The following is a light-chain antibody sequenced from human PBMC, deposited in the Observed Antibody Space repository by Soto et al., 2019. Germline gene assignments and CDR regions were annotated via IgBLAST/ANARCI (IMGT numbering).Light chain of an antibody. J-gene: IGKJ3*01. CDR2: AAS. CDR1: QSVSSSY. V-gene: IGKV3-20*01. Sequence: EIVLTQSPGTLSLSPGERATLSCRASQSVSSSYLAWYQQKPGQAPRLLVYAASSRATGIPDRFSGSGSGTDFTLTISRLEPEDFAVYYCQQYGSSLFTFGAGTKVDI. CDR3: QQYGSSLFT.